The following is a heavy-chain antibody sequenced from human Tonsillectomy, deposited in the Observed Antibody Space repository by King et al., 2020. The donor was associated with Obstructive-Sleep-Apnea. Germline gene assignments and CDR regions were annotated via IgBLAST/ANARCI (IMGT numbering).Heavy chain of an antibody. CDR1: GGSFSGYY. Sequence: VQLQQWGAGLLKPSETLSLTCAVYGGSFSGYYWSWIRQTPGKGLEWIGEINHSGSTNYNPSLKSRVTTSVDTSKNQFSLKVTSVTAADTAEYYCARENGVSVAGTYYYYGMDVWGQGTTVIVTS. J-gene: IGHJ6*02. D-gene: IGHD6-19*01. CDR2: INHSGST. CDR3: ARENGVSVAGTYYYYGMDV. V-gene: IGHV4-34*01.